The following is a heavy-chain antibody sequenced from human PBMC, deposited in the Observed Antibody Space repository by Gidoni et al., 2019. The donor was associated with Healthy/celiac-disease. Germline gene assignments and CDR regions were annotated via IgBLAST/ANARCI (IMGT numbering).Heavy chain of an antibody. D-gene: IGHD6-19*01. Sequence: QLNLLASGVVVVQPGRSLRLSRAASGFTFSSYAMHWVRQAPGKGLEWVAVISYDGSNKYYADSVKGRFTISRDNSKNTLYLQMNSLRAEDTAVYYCARVSHLAVAADYFDYWGQGTLVTVSS. CDR3: ARVSHLAVAADYFDY. CDR1: GFTFSSYA. CDR2: ISYDGSNK. V-gene: IGHV3-30-3*01. J-gene: IGHJ4*02.